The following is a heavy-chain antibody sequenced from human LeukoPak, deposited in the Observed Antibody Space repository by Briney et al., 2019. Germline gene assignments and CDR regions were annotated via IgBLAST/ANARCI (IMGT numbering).Heavy chain of an antibody. V-gene: IGHV3-30*18. J-gene: IGHJ4*02. CDR2: ISYDGSNK. CDR3: AKAPSGYEPYFDY. D-gene: IGHD5-12*01. CDR1: GFTFSSYG. Sequence: PGGSLRLSCAASGFTFSSYGMHWVRQAPGKGLEWVAVISYDGSNKYYADSVKGRFTISRDNSRSTLYLQMNSLRAEDTAVYYCAKAPSGYEPYFDYWGQGTLVTVSS.